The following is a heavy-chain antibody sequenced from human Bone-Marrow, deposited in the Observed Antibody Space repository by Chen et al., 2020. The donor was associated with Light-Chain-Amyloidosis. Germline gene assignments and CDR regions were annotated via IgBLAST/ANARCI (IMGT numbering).Heavy chain of an antibody. CDR1: GLPFNDYW. CDR3: TRGDCTSTSCFLDF. CDR2: IKSDGSAT. D-gene: IGHD2-2*01. J-gene: IGHJ4*02. V-gene: IGHV3-74*01. Sequence: EVQLVESGGGLVQPGGSLRLSCAASGLPFNDYWMHWVRQVPGKGLVWVARIKSDGSATNYADSVKGRFTVSRDNAKNTLYLQMKSLRAEDTAVYYCTRGDCTSTSCFLDFWGQGTLVTVSS.